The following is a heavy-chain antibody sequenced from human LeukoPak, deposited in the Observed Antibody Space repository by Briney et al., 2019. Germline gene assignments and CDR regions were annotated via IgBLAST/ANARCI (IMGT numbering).Heavy chain of an antibody. V-gene: IGHV1-8*01. Sequence: ASVKVSCKASGYTFTSYDINWVRQATGQGLEWMGWMNPNSGNTGYAQKFQGRVTMTRNTSISTAYIELSSLRSEDTAVYYCARDIAVAGPGIDYWGQGTLVTVSS. D-gene: IGHD6-19*01. J-gene: IGHJ4*02. CDR3: ARDIAVAGPGIDY. CDR1: GYTFTSYD. CDR2: MNPNSGNT.